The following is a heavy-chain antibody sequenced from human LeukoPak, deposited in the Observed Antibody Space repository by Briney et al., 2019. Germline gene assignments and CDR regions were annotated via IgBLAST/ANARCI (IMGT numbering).Heavy chain of an antibody. J-gene: IGHJ4*02. CDR1: GGSISSYY. D-gene: IGHD3-22*01. CDR3: ARDRYYYDSSARYFDY. V-gene: IGHV4-59*01. CDR2: IYYSGST. Sequence: PSETLSLTCTVSGGSISSYYWSWIRQPPGKGLEWIGYIYYSGSTNYNPSLKSRVTISVDTSKNQFSLKLRSVTAADTAVYYCARDRYYYDSSARYFDYWGQGTLVTVSS.